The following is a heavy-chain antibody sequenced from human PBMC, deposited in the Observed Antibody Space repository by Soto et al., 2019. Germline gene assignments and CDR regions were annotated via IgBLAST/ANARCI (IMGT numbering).Heavy chain of an antibody. Sequence: EVQLLESGGGLVQPGGSLRLSCAASGFTFSKYAMNWVRQAPGRGLEWVSTISASARNTYYADSVKGRFTISRENAKNSLFLQMNSLRAGDTAVYYCTRSPRGPIDYWGQGTLVTVSS. CDR2: ISASARNT. J-gene: IGHJ4*02. CDR1: GFTFSKYA. V-gene: IGHV3-23*01. CDR3: TRSPRGPIDY.